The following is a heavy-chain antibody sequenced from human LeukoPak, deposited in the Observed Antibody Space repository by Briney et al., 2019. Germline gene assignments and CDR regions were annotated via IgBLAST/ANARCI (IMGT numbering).Heavy chain of an antibody. CDR1: GYTFTSYY. CDR2: IYPSVVRT. D-gene: IGHD3-16*01. J-gene: IGHJ4*02. CDR3: AREEEGGTFDF. Sequence: ASVKVSCKASGYTFTSYYMHWVRQAPGQGLEWMGIIYPSVVRTTYAQKFQGRVTMTWDMSTSTVYMELSSLRPEDTAVYYRAREEEGGTFDFWGQGTLVTVSS. V-gene: IGHV1-46*01.